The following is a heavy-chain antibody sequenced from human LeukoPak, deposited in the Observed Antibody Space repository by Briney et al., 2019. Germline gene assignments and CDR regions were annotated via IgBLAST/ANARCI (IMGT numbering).Heavy chain of an antibody. CDR3: ARDADYYYDSSGLFDY. J-gene: IGHJ4*02. V-gene: IGHV3-21*01. D-gene: IGHD3-22*01. CDR2: ISSSSSYI. Sequence: GGSLRLSCAASGFTFSSYSMNWVRQAPGKGLEWVSSISSSSSYIYYADSVKGRFTISRDNSKNTLYLQMNSLRAEDTAVYYCARDADYYYDSSGLFDYWGQGTLVTVSS. CDR1: GFTFSSYS.